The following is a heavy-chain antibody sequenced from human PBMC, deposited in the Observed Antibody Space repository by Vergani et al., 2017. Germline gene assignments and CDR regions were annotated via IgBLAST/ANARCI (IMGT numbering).Heavy chain of an antibody. D-gene: IGHD3-10*01. CDR3: ARVRGYYGSGSYYINGDY. Sequence: DVHLAESGGGFFQPGGSLRLSCSASGFSFNSYWMHWVRQVPGKGLLWVSRIKSDGSITAYADSVKGRFTISRDNAKNSLYLQMNSLRAEDTAVYYCARVRGYYGSGSYYINGDYWGQGTLVTVSS. J-gene: IGHJ4*02. V-gene: IGHV3-74*03. CDR1: GFSFNSYW. CDR2: IKSDGSIT.